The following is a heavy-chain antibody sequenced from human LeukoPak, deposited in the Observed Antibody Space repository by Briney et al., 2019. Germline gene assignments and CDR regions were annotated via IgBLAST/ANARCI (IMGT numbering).Heavy chain of an antibody. J-gene: IGHJ3*02. CDR1: RGTFSSYA. Sequence: GASVKVSCKASRGTFSSYAISWVRQAPGQGLEWMGRIIPILGIANYAQKFQGRVTITADKSTSTAYMELSSLRSEDTAVYYCAREGYSSSSSAFDIWGQGTMVTVSS. CDR3: AREGYSSSSSAFDI. CDR2: IIPILGIA. V-gene: IGHV1-69*04. D-gene: IGHD6-6*01.